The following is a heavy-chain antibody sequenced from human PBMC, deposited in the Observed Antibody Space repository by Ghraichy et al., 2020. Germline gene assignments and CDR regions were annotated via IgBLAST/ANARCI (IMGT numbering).Heavy chain of an antibody. J-gene: IGHJ3*02. CDR3: ARDADAVGCYFVSFDI. Sequence: RISSNNIYYADSVKGRFTIFRDNAKNSLFLQINSLIADDTAVYYFARDADAVGCYFVSFDIWGNGTVVSV. V-gene: IGHV3-48*01. D-gene: IGHD3-22*01. CDR2: RISSNNI.